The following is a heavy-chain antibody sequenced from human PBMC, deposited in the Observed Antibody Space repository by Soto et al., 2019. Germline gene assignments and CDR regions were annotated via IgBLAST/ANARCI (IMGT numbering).Heavy chain of an antibody. CDR2: INPSGGST. V-gene: IGHV1-46*01. CDR1: GYTFTSYY. J-gene: IGHJ4*02. Sequence: ASVKVSCKASGYTFTSYYMHWVRQAPGQGLEWMGIINPSGGSTSYAQKFQGRVTMTRDTSTSTVYMELSSLRSEDTAVYYCARAAYYDSSGYYLDLGYWGQGTLVTVSS. CDR3: ARAAYYDSSGYYLDLGY. D-gene: IGHD3-22*01.